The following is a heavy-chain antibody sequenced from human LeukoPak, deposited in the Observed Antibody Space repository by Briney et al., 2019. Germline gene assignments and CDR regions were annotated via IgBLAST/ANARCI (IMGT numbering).Heavy chain of an antibody. CDR3: ARGSAYYYDSSGYYLSY. V-gene: IGHV1-69*06. CDR2: IIPMFDTA. CDR1: GGTFSSYP. Sequence: ASVKVSCKASGGTFSSYPISWVRQAPGQGLEWMGGIIPMFDTADFAQKFQGRVTITADTSTSTAYMQLSSLRSEDTAVYYCARGSAYYYDSSGYYLSYWGQGTLVTVSS. D-gene: IGHD3-22*01. J-gene: IGHJ4*02.